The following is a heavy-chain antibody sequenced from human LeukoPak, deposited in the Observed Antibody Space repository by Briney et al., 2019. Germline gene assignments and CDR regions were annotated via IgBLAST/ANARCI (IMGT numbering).Heavy chain of an antibody. CDR3: AKPDMGYWAIKY. D-gene: IGHD1-26*01. V-gene: IGHV3-23*01. Sequence: GGSLRLSCAACTFTFSSFTISWVRQAPGKGLEWVSGISGSGGSTYYADSVRGRFTISRDNSKNTLFLQMNSLRAEDTAIYYCAKPDMGYWAIKYWGQGSLVTVSS. CDR2: ISGSGGST. J-gene: IGHJ4*02. CDR1: TFTFSSFT.